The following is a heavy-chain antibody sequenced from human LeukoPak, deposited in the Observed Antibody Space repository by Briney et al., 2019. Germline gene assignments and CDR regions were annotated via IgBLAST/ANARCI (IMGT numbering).Heavy chain of an antibody. V-gene: IGHV3-48*03. J-gene: IGHJ6*04. CDR1: GFTFSSYE. Sequence: GSLRLSCPASGFTFSSYEMNWVRQAPGKGLEWISYISARRTLTHYADSMEGRFTISRDNTKNSLYLQMNSLRAEDTAVYYCAELGITMIGGVWGKGTTVTISS. CDR2: ISARRTLT. CDR3: AELGITMIGGV. D-gene: IGHD3-10*02.